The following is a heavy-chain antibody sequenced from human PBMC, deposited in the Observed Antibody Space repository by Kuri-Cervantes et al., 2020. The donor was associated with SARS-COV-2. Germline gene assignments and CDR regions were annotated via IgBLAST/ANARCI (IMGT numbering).Heavy chain of an antibody. CDR1: GFSFSSYA. CDR3: ATLGGGAMAGSGAFDY. CDR2: ISGSGGST. Sequence: LSLTCAASGFSFSSYAMSWVRQTPGKGLEWVSTISGSGGSTYYADSVKGRFTISRDNAKNSLYLQMNSLRAEDTALYYCATLGGGAMAGSGAFDYWGQGTLVTVSS. J-gene: IGHJ4*02. D-gene: IGHD6-19*01. V-gene: IGHV3-23*01.